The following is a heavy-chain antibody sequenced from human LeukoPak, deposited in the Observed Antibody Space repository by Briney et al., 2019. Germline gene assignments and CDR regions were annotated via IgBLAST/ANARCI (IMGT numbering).Heavy chain of an antibody. CDR1: GFTFDDYG. V-gene: IGHV3-15*01. J-gene: IGHJ5*02. CDR3: TTGPGRFDP. CDR2: IKSKTDGGTT. Sequence: GGSLRLSCAASGFTFDDYGMSWVRQAPGKGLEWVGRIKSKTDGGTTDYAAPVKGRFTISRDDSKNTLYLQMNSLKTEDTAVYYCTTGPGRFDPWGQGTLVTVSS.